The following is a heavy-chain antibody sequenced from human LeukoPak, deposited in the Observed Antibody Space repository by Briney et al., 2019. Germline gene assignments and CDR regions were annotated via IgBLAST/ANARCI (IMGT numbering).Heavy chain of an antibody. Sequence: ASVTVSCQASGYTFTSYGISWVRQAPGQGLEWMGWIHAYNGNINYAQKLQGRVTMTTDTATSTAYKELRRLRCDDTAVDYCARRSPPVTYGYYDYGMDVGGQGTTVTVSS. D-gene: IGHD2/OR15-2a*01. CDR3: ARRSPPVTYGYYDYGMDV. V-gene: IGHV1-18*01. J-gene: IGHJ6*02. CDR1: GYTFTSYG. CDR2: IHAYNGNI.